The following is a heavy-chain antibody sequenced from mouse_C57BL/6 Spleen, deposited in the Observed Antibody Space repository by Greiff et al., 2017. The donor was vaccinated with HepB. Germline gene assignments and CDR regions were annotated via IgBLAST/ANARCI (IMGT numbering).Heavy chain of an antibody. D-gene: IGHD1-1*01. V-gene: IGHV5-4*01. CDR1: GFTFSSYA. Sequence: EVMLVESGGGLVKPGGSLKLSCAASGFTFSSYAMSWVRQTPEKRLEWVATISDGGSYTYYPDNVKGRFPISRDNAKNNLYLQMSHLKSEDTAMYYCAREGYGSSYNYAMDYWGQGTSVTVSS. CDR2: ISDGGSYT. CDR3: AREGYGSSYNYAMDY. J-gene: IGHJ4*01.